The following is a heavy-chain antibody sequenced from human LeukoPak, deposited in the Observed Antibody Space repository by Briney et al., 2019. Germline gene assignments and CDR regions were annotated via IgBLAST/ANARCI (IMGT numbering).Heavy chain of an antibody. Sequence: ASVKVSCKASAYTFTGYYMHWVRQAPGQGLEGVGWINPNSGGTNYAQKFQGRVTMTRDTSISTAYMELSRLRSDDTAVYYCAREKGRIAAAVRYFDYWGQGTLVTVSS. CDR2: INPNSGGT. J-gene: IGHJ4*02. D-gene: IGHD6-13*01. CDR3: AREKGRIAAAVRYFDY. CDR1: AYTFTGYY. V-gene: IGHV1-2*02.